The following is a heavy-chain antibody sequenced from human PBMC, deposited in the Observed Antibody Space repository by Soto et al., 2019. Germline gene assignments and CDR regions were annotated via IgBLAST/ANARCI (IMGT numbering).Heavy chain of an antibody. CDR2: ISAYNGNT. Sequence: VASVKVSCKASGYTFTSYGVSWVRQAPGQGLEWMGWISAYNGNTNYAQKLQGRVTMTTDTSTSTAYMELRSLRSDDTAVYYCARDREDYDFWSGYFYYYYYGMDVWGQGTTVTVSS. V-gene: IGHV1-18*01. CDR1: GYTFTSYG. J-gene: IGHJ6*02. CDR3: ARDREDYDFWSGYFYYYYYGMDV. D-gene: IGHD3-3*01.